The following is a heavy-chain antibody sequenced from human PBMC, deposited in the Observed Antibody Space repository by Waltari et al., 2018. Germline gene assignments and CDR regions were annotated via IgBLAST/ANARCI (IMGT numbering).Heavy chain of an antibody. V-gene: IGHV4-59*01. CDR2: IYYSGST. Sequence: QVQLQESGPGLVKPSETLSLTCTVSGGPFSSYYWSWIRQSPGKGLEWIGNIYYSGSTNYNPSLKSRVTISVDTSKNQFSLKLSSVTAADTAVYYCARGGRGTGFWSGPWYGMDVWGQGTTVTVSS. D-gene: IGHD3-3*01. J-gene: IGHJ6*02. CDR3: ARGGRGTGFWSGPWYGMDV. CDR1: GGPFSSYY.